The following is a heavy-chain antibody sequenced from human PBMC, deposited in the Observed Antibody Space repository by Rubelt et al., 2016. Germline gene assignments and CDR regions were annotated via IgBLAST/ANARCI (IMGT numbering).Heavy chain of an antibody. CDR2: VNTDGSYT. V-gene: IGHV3-74*01. Sequence: EVQLVESGGGLVQPGGSLRLSCAASGFTFTTYWMDWVRQAPGKGLVWVSRVNTDGSYTRYADSVKGRFPRSRDTAKNTLYLQMNSLRSEDTAVYYWLRQHGYWGQGTLVTVAS. J-gene: IGHJ4*02. CDR3: LRQHGY. CDR1: GFTFTTYW.